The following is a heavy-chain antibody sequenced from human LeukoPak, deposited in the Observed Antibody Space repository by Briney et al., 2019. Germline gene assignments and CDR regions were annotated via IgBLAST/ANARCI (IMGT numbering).Heavy chain of an antibody. D-gene: IGHD2/OR15-2a*01. CDR1: GFTFSNAW. V-gene: IGHV3-15*07. J-gene: IGHJ6*02. CDR3: ARRLLYYYGMDV. CDR2: IKSKTDGGTT. Sequence: GGSLRLSCAASGFTFSNAWMNWVRQAPGKGLEWVGRIKSKTDGGTTDYAAPVKGRFTISRDDSKNTLYLQMNSLRAEDTAVYYCARRLLYYYGMDVWGQGTTVTVSS.